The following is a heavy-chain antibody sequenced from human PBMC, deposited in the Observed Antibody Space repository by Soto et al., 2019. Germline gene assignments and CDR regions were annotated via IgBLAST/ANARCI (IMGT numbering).Heavy chain of an antibody. J-gene: IGHJ4*02. CDR1: GFASGNYP. CDR2: VSGSDFNT. Sequence: PGGSLRLSCAASGFASGNYPLSWVRQAPGKGLEWVSSVSGSDFNTYYVDSVKGRFTISRDSSKNTLYLQMNSLRADDTAMYYCARGFYRGYDYGYFDIWGQGTLVTVSS. D-gene: IGHD5-12*01. CDR3: ARGFYRGYDYGYFDI. V-gene: IGHV3-23*01.